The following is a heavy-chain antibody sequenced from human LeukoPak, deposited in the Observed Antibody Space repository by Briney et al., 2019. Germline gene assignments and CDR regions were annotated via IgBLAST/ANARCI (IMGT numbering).Heavy chain of an antibody. J-gene: IGHJ6*03. V-gene: IGHV1-18*01. CDR1: GYTFTSYG. D-gene: IGHD1-14*01. Sequence: ASVKVSCKASGYTFTSYGISWVRQARGQGLEWMGWISAYNGNTNYAQKFQGRVTITADESTSTAYMELSSLRSEDTAVYYCARGAESYYYYYMDVWGKGTTVTISS. CDR2: ISAYNGNT. CDR3: ARGAESYYYYYMDV.